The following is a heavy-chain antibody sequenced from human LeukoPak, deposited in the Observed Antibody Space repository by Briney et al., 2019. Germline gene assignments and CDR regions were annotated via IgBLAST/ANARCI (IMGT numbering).Heavy chain of an antibody. V-gene: IGHV3-7*03. J-gene: IGHJ6*02. Sequence: PGGSLRLSCAASGFTFSSYWMSWVRQAPGKGLEWVANIKQDGSEKYYVDSVKGRFTISRDNAKNSLYLQMNSLRAEDTAVYYCARAWGYCGSTSCYGDYYYYGMDVWGQGTTVTVSS. CDR1: GFTFSSYW. D-gene: IGHD2-2*01. CDR3: ARAWGYCGSTSCYGDYYYYGMDV. CDR2: IKQDGSEK.